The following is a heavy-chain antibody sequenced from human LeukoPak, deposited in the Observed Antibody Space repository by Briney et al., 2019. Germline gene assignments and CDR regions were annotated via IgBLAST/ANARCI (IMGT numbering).Heavy chain of an antibody. CDR2: IWYDGSNK. D-gene: IGHD2-2*01. CDR3: AKDIGYCSSTSCSHYYYGMDV. CDR1: GFTFSSYG. Sequence: GGSLRLSCAASGFTFSSYGMHWVRQAPGKGLEWVAVIWYDGSNKYYADSVKGRFTISRDNSKNTLYLQMNSLRAEDTAVYYCAKDIGYCSSTSCSHYYYGMDVWGQGTTVTVSS. J-gene: IGHJ6*02. V-gene: IGHV3-33*06.